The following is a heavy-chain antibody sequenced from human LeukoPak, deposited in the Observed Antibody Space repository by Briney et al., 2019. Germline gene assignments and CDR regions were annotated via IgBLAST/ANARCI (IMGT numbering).Heavy chain of an antibody. Sequence: GGSLRLSCAASGFTFSSSAMSWVRQAPGKGLEWVTAISGSGGTTYYADSVKGRFTISRDNSKNTLYLQMNGLRAEDTAVYYCAKTMVAGLYYFDYWGQGTLVTVSS. CDR3: AKTMVAGLYYFDY. J-gene: IGHJ4*02. CDR2: ISGSGGTT. D-gene: IGHD4/OR15-4a*01. V-gene: IGHV3-23*01. CDR1: GFTFSSSA.